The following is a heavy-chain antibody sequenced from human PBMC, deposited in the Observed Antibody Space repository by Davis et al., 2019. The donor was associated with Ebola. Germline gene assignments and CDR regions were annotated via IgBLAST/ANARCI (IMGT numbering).Heavy chain of an antibody. Sequence: SETLSLTCTVSGGSISSYYWGWIRQPPGKGLEWIGSIYYSGSTYYNPSLKSRVTISVDTSKNQFSLKLSSVTAADTAVYYCAGADYSFLAFDYWGQGTLVTVSS. D-gene: IGHD4-11*01. V-gene: IGHV4-39*01. CDR2: IYYSGST. J-gene: IGHJ4*02. CDR3: AGADYSFLAFDY. CDR1: GGSISSYY.